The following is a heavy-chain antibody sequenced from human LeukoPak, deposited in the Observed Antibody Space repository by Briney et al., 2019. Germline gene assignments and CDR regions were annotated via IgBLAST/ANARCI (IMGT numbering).Heavy chain of an antibody. D-gene: IGHD3-10*01. Sequence: ASVKVSCKASGYAFRSHAISWVRQAPGQGLGWMGWVSTYNGDTNSAQKIRGRVTMTTDTSTSTAYVELTSLRSDDTAVYYCARNSGSYSYDPTDVWGQGTMVTVSS. J-gene: IGHJ3*01. CDR3: ARNSGSYSYDPTDV. CDR2: VSTYNGDT. V-gene: IGHV1-18*01. CDR1: GYAFRSHA.